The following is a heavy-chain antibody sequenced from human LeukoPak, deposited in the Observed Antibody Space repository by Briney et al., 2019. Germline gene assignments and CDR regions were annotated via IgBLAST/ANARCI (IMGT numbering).Heavy chain of an antibody. CDR2: IYYSGST. D-gene: IGHD3-22*01. CDR1: GGSISSSSYY. J-gene: IGHJ4*02. Sequence: KPSETLSLTCTVSGGSISSSSYYWGWIRQPPGKGLEWIGYIYYSGSTNYNPSLKSRVTILVDTSKNQFSLQLTSVTAADTAVYYCARDAYYYDSSGSSIFDYWGQGTLVTVSS. V-gene: IGHV4-61*01. CDR3: ARDAYYYDSSGSSIFDY.